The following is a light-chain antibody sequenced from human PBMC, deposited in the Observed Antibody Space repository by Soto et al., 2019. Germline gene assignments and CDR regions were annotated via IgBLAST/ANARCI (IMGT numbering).Light chain of an antibody. Sequence: EIVLPQSPATLSLSPGERATLSCRASQSVSSYLAWYQQKPGQAPRLLIYDASNRATGIPARFSGSGSGTDFTLTISSLEPEDFPVYYCQQRSNWLTFGGGTKVEIK. CDR2: DAS. CDR3: QQRSNWLT. V-gene: IGKV3-11*01. CDR1: QSVSSY. J-gene: IGKJ4*01.